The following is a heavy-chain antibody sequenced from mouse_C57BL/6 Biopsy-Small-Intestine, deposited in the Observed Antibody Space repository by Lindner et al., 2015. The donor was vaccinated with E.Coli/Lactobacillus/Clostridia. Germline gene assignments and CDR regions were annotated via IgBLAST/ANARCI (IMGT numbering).Heavy chain of an antibody. CDR3: TDYSNYLAWFAY. V-gene: IGHV14-4*01. CDR1: GFNIKDDY. J-gene: IGHJ3*01. CDR2: VDPENGDT. Sequence: VQLQESGAELVRPGASVKLSCTASGFNIKDDYMYWVKQRPEQGLEWIGWVDPENGDTGYASKFQGKATITADTSSNTAYLQLSSLTSEDTAVYYCTDYSNYLAWFAYWGQGTLVTVSA. D-gene: IGHD2-5*01.